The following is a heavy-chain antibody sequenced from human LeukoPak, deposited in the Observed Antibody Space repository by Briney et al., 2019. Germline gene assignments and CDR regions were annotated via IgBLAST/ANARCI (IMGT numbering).Heavy chain of an antibody. Sequence: GGSLRLSCTASGFTINNNYMSWVRQAPGKGLEWVSIIYSDRSTYYPESVKGRFTISRDDSKNTLLLQMDSLRVEDTAIYYCARAGSYYDSSGYTFDYWGQGTLVTVSS. J-gene: IGHJ4*02. CDR1: GFTINNNY. CDR2: IYSDRST. D-gene: IGHD3-22*01. V-gene: IGHV3-53*01. CDR3: ARAGSYYDSSGYTFDY.